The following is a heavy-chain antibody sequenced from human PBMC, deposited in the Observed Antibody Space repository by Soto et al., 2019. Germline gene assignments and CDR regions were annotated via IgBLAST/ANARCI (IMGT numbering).Heavy chain of an antibody. Sequence: ASVKVSCKASGYTFTRSGISWVRQAPGQGLEWMGWISTYNGDTNYAQTFQGRVTMTTDTSTSTVHMEVRSLRSDDTAVYYCAREGVAPYYYYGMDVWGQGTPVTVSS. CDR2: ISTYNGDT. J-gene: IGHJ6*02. D-gene: IGHD5-12*01. CDR1: GYTFTRSG. CDR3: AREGVAPYYYYGMDV. V-gene: IGHV1-18*01.